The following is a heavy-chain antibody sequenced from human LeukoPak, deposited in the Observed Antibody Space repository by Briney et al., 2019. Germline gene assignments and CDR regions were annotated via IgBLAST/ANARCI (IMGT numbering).Heavy chain of an antibody. J-gene: IGHJ5*02. Sequence: SETLSLTCAVYGGSFSGYYWSWIRQPPGKGLEWIGEINHSGSTNYNPSLKSRVTISVDTSKNQFSLKLSSVTAADTAVYYCAIRPGTRWFDPWGQGTLVTVSS. D-gene: IGHD1-7*01. CDR3: AIRPGTRWFDP. V-gene: IGHV4-34*01. CDR1: GGSFSGYY. CDR2: INHSGST.